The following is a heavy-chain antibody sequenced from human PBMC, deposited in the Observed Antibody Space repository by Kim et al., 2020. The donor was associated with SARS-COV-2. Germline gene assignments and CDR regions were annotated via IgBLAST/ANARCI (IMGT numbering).Heavy chain of an antibody. CDR1: GLNFSDHY. J-gene: IGHJ3*02. Sequence: GGSLRRSCGASGLNFSDHYMDWVRQAPGKGLEWVGRSRDRANSYSTEYAASVRGRFAISRDHSQNSVHLQMQDLKVEDTAIYYCTRRIFDAFDIWGQGAMVTVSS. D-gene: IGHD1-20*01. V-gene: IGHV3-72*01. CDR3: TRRIFDAFDI. CDR2: SRDRANSYST.